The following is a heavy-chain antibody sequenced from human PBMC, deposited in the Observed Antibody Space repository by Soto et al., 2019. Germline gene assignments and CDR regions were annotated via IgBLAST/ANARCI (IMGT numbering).Heavy chain of an antibody. CDR1: GYTFTSYY. CDR2: INPSGGST. D-gene: IGHD1-1*01. CDR3: ARVEAVENGKIYGMDV. V-gene: IGHV1-46*01. J-gene: IGHJ6*02. Sequence: ASVKVSCKASGYTFTSYYMHWVRQAPGQGLEWMGIINPSGGSTSYAQKFQGRVTMTRDTSTSTVYMELSSLRSEDTAVHYCARVEAVENGKIYGMDVWGQGTTVTVSS.